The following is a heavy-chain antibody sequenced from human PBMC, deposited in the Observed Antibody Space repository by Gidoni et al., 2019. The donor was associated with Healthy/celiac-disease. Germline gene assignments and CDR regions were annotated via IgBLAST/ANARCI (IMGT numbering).Heavy chain of an antibody. D-gene: IGHD1-1*01. CDR1: GFTFSNAW. CDR3: TTAPYNWNDY. CDR2: IKSKTDGGTT. V-gene: IGHV3-15*01. J-gene: IGHJ4*02. Sequence: EVQLVESGGGLVKPGGSLRLSCAASGFTFSNAWMSWVRQAPGKGLEWGGRIKSKTDGGTTDYAAPVKGRFTISRDDSKNTLYLQMNSLKTEDTAVYYCTTAPYNWNDYWGQGTLVTVSS.